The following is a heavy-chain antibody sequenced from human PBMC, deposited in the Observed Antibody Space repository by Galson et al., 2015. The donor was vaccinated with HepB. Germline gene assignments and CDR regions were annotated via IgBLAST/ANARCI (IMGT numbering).Heavy chain of an antibody. D-gene: IGHD2-15*01. J-gene: IGHJ4*02. CDR1: GGTFSSYT. Sequence: SVKVSCKASGGTFSSYTISWVRQAPGQGLEWMGRIIPILGIANYAQKFQGRVTITADKSTSTAYMELSSLRSEDTAVYYCARDLGYCSGGSCQTFDYWGQGTLVTVSS. V-gene: IGHV1-69*04. CDR2: IIPILGIA. CDR3: ARDLGYCSGGSCQTFDY.